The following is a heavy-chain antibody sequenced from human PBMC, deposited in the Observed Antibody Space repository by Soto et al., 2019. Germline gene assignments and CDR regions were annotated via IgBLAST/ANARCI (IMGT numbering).Heavy chain of an antibody. D-gene: IGHD6-13*01. Sequence: SQTRSHASTFSDFSISSSVYYLSWKRQPPGKGLEWIGSIYYSGSTYYNPSLKSRVTISVDTSKNQFSLKLSSVTAADTAVYYFARLRDSSSCEHLAFRYYFEYRGKGTLVTVSS. CDR1: DFSISSSVYY. V-gene: IGHV4-39*01. CDR2: IYYSGST. J-gene: IGHJ4*02. CDR3: ARLRDSSSCEHLAFRYYFEY.